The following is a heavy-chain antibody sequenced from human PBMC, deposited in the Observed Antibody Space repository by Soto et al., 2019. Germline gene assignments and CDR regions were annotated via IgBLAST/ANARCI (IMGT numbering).Heavy chain of an antibody. CDR3: ARERRGISPAY. CDR2: IYYSGST. D-gene: IGHD3-16*01. V-gene: IGHV4-31*03. J-gene: IGHJ4*02. CDR1: GGSINSGGYY. Sequence: QVQLQESGPGLVKPSQTLSLTCTVSGGSINSGGYYWSWIRQHPGKGLEWIGYIYYSGSTYYNPALKSRVTISVYTSKNQFSLKLSSVTAADTAVYYCARERRGISPAYWGQGTLVTVSS.